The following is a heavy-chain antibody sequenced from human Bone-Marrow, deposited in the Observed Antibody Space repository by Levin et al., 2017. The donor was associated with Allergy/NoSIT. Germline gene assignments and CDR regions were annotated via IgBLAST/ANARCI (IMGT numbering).Heavy chain of an antibody. J-gene: IGHJ6*03. CDR3: ARGDMGGMVQGVIRSIYYYYYMDV. D-gene: IGHD3-10*01. Sequence: GESLKISCAASGFTFSSYWMSWVRQAPGKGLEWVANIKQDGSEKYYVDSVKGRFTISRDNAKNSLYLQMNSLRAEDTAVYYCARGDMGGMVQGVIRSIYYYYYMDVWGKGTTVTVSS. CDR2: IKQDGSEK. V-gene: IGHV3-7*03. CDR1: GFTFSSYW.